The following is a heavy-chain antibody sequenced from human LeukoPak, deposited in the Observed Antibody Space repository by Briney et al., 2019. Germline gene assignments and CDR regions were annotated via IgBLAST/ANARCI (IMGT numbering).Heavy chain of an antibody. Sequence: PGGSLRLSCAASGFTFSSYWMSWVRQAPGKGLEWVANIKQDGSEKYYVDSVKGRFTISRDNAKNSLYLQMNSLRAEDTAVYYCARDYRPFYGDSLGYWGQGTLVTVSS. D-gene: IGHD4-17*01. CDR1: GFTFSSYW. CDR2: IKQDGSEK. V-gene: IGHV3-7*01. CDR3: ARDYRPFYGDSLGY. J-gene: IGHJ4*02.